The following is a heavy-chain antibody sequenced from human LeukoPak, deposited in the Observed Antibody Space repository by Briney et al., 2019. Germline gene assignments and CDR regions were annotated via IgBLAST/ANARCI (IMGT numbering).Heavy chain of an antibody. Sequence: PSETLSLTCIVSVYSISSGYYWGWIRQPPGKGLEWIGSIYHSGSTYYNPSLKSRVTISLDTSRNQFSLKLNSVTAADTAVYYCAKSNGYGLVDIWGQGTMVTVSS. CDR3: AKSNGYGLVDI. J-gene: IGHJ3*02. CDR2: IYHSGST. V-gene: IGHV4-38-2*02. CDR1: VYSISSGYY. D-gene: IGHD3-10*01.